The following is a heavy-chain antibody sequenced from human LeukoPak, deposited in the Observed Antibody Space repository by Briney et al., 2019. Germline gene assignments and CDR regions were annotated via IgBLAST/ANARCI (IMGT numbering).Heavy chain of an antibody. Sequence: PSQTLSLTCAVSGGSISSGGYYWSWIRQPPGKGLEWIGYIYHSGSTYYNSSLKSRVTISVDRSKNQFSLKLSSVTAADTAVYYCARVLQQLDGYDYWGQGTLVTVS. CDR2: IYHSGST. CDR3: ARVLQQLDGYDY. J-gene: IGHJ4*02. V-gene: IGHV4-30-2*01. D-gene: IGHD6-13*01. CDR1: GGSISSGGYY.